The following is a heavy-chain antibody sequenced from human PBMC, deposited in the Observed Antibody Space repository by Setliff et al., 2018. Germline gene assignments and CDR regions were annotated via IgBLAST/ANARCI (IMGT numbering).Heavy chain of an antibody. V-gene: IGHV1-2*04. Sequence: ASVKVSCKASGYTFTGYYMHWVRQAPGQALEWMGWINPNSGGTNYAQKFQGWVTMTRDTSISTAYMELSRLRSDDTAVYYCARGAGGIWQWGYYFDYWGQGTLVTVSS. CDR3: ARGAGGIWQWGYYFDY. CDR1: GYTFTGYY. CDR2: INPNSGGT. D-gene: IGHD6-19*01. J-gene: IGHJ4*02.